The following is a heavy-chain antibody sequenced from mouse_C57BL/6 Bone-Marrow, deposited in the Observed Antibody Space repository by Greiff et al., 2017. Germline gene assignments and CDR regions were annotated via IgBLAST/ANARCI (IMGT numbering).Heavy chain of an antibody. D-gene: IGHD1-1*01. V-gene: IGHV1-85*01. J-gene: IGHJ1*03. CDR1: GYTFTSYD. CDR3: ARGTVVAYWYFDV. Sequence: VKLVESGPELVKPGASVKLSCKASGYTFTSYDINWVKQRPGQGLEWIGWIYPRDGSTKYNEKFKGKATLTVDTSSSTAYMELHSLTSEDSAVYFCARGTVVAYWYFDVWGTGTTVTVSS. CDR2: IYPRDGST.